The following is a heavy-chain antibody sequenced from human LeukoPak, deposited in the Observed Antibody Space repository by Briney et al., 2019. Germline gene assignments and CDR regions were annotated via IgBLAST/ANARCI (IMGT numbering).Heavy chain of an antibody. CDR3: AKDSSLYGTSWWGNYFDY. CDR1: GFTFSSYW. J-gene: IGHJ4*02. CDR2: INSDGSTT. D-gene: IGHD6-13*01. V-gene: IGHV3-74*01. Sequence: GGSLRLSCAASGFTFSSYWMHWVRQAPGKGLVWVSRINSDGSTTNYADSVKGRFTISRDNAKNSLYLQMNSLRAEDTAVYYCAKDSSLYGTSWWGNYFDYWGQGTLVTVSS.